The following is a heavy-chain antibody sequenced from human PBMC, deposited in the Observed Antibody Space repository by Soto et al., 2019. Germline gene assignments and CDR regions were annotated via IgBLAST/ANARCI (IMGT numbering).Heavy chain of an antibody. V-gene: IGHV3-30-3*01. CDR3: ARDPLWGTAMVLWYLDL. Sequence: QVQLVESGGGVVQPGRSLRLSCAASGFTFSSYAMHWVRQAPGKGLEWVAVISYDGSNKYYADSVKGRFTISRDNSXHXXYLQMTSLRAEDTAVYYCARDPLWGTAMVLWYLDLWGRGTQVTVSS. CDR2: ISYDGSNK. CDR1: GFTFSSYA. D-gene: IGHD5-18*01. J-gene: IGHJ2*01.